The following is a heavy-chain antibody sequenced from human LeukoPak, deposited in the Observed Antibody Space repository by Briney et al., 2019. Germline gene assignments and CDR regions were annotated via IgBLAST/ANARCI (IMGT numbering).Heavy chain of an antibody. CDR1: GFTFSSYS. CDR2: ISSSSSTI. J-gene: IGHJ4*02. V-gene: IGHV3-48*01. D-gene: IGHD4-23*01. Sequence: GGSLRLSCAASGFTFSSYSMNWVRQAPGKGLEWVSYISSSSSTIYYADSVKGRFTISRDNAKNSLYLQMNSLRAEDTAVYYCARGEPDYGGNSEATGIDYWGQGTLVTVSS. CDR3: ARGEPDYGGNSEATGIDY.